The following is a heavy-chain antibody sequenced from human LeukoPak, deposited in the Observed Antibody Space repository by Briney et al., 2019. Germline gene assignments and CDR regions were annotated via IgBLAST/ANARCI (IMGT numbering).Heavy chain of an antibody. J-gene: IGHJ6*03. CDR2: ISGSSGTI. V-gene: IGHV3-48*01. D-gene: IGHD6-25*01. Sequence: GGSLRLSCAASGFTFSSYSMNWVRQAPGKGLERVSYISGSSGTIYYADSVKGRFTISRDNVKNSLYLQMNSLRAEDTAVYYCARDSHAAPNAMDVWGKGTTVTVSS. CDR1: GFTFSSYS. CDR3: ARDSHAAPNAMDV.